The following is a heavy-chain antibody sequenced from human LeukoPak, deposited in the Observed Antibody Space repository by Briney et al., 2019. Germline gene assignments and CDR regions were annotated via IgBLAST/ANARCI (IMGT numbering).Heavy chain of an antibody. Sequence: GGSLRLSCAASGFTFSSYWMSWVRQAPGKGLEWVANIKQDGSDIYYVDSVRGRFTISRDNAKDSLYLQMNSLRVEDTAVYYCARYHYDSSGYFSWGEGPLVTVSS. CDR2: IKQDGSDI. V-gene: IGHV3-7*01. CDR3: ARYHYDSSGYFS. J-gene: IGHJ5*02. CDR1: GFTFSSYW. D-gene: IGHD3-22*01.